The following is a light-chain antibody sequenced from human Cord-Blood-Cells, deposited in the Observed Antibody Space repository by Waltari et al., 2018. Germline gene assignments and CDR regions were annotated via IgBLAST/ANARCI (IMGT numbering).Light chain of an antibody. CDR2: AAS. V-gene: IGKV1-39*01. CDR1: QSISSY. J-gene: IGKJ2*03. Sequence: IQMTQLPYSLSASVGDSVTITCRASQSISSYLNWYQQKPGKAPKLLIYAASSLQSGVPSRFSGSGSGTDFTLTISSLQPEDFATYYCQQSYSTPYSFGQGTKLEIK. CDR3: QQSYSTPYS.